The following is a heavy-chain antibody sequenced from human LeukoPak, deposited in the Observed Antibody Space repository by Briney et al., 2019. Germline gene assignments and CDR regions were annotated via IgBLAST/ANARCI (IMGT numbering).Heavy chain of an antibody. CDR3: ATGALMTNFDY. Sequence: SETLSLTCTVPGGSISSSSYYWGWIRQPPGEGLEWIGTIYYSGSTYYNPSLKSRVTISVDTSKNQFSLKLSSVTAADTAAYYCATGALMTNFDYWGQGTLVTVSS. CDR1: GGSISSSSYY. D-gene: IGHD3-16*01. V-gene: IGHV4-39*01. J-gene: IGHJ4*02. CDR2: IYYSGST.